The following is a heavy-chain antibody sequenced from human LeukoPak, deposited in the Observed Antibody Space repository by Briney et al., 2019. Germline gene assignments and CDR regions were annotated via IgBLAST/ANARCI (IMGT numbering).Heavy chain of an antibody. D-gene: IGHD6-13*01. CDR1: GFAFSSYW. CDR3: TRESSSQRYAYHQHFNGG. J-gene: IGHJ6*04. Sequence: GGSLRLSCAASGFAFSSYWMSWVRQAPGKGLEWVANIKQDGSEKYYVDSVKGRFTISRDNAKNSLYLQMNSLRAEDTAVYYCTRESSSQRYAYHQHFNGGWGKGTTVTVSS. V-gene: IGHV3-7*04. CDR2: IKQDGSEK.